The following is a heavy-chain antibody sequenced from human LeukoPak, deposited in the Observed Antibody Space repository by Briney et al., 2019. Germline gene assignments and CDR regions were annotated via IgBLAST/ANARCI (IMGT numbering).Heavy chain of an antibody. CDR2: IYYSGST. CDR3: ARQFGIDY. Sequence: PSETLSLTCTVSGGSISSSSYYWGWIRQPPGKGLEWIGSIYYSGSTYYNPSLKSRVTISVDTSKNQFSLKLSSVTAADTAVYYCARQFGIDYWGQGTLVTVSS. CDR1: GGSISSSSYY. V-gene: IGHV4-39*01. J-gene: IGHJ4*02. D-gene: IGHD3-16*01.